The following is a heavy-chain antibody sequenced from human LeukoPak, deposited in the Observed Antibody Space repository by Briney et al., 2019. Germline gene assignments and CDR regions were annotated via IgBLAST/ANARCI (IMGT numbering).Heavy chain of an antibody. CDR2: ISGSSSYI. V-gene: IGHV3-21*03. D-gene: IGHD2-21*02. Sequence: PGGSLRLSCAASGFTFSSYSMNWVRQAPGKGLEWVSSISGSSSYIYYADSVKGRFTISRDNPKNSLYLQMTAVKSEDTDQYYCARRVTPGWDFDIWGRGTLVTVSS. J-gene: IGHJ2*01. CDR3: ARRVTPGWDFDI. CDR1: GFTFSSYS.